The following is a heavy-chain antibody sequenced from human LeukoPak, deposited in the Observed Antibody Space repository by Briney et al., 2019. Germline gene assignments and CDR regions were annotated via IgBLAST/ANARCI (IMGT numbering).Heavy chain of an antibody. J-gene: IGHJ3*02. CDR3: ARDPNGDYIGAFDM. D-gene: IGHD4-17*01. Sequence: VHLGGSLRLSCTASGFTFSAYAMMWVRQAPGKGPEWVSAIRGGGGSAFYADSVKGRFTISRDNSKYTLFLQMNSLRAEDTAVYYCARDPNGDYIGAFDMWGPGTMVPVSS. CDR1: GFTFSAYA. V-gene: IGHV3-23*01. CDR2: IRGGGGSA.